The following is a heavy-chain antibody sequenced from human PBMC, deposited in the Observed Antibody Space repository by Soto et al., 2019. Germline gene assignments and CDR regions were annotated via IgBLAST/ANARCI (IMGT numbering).Heavy chain of an antibody. V-gene: IGHV5-51*01. CDR1: GYSLDNYW. J-gene: IGHJ6*02. CDR3: VRYRSRDYYYGMDV. Sequence: GESLKISCKGSGYSLDNYWIGWVRQMPGKGLAWMAIIYPGDSDRRYSPSFQGQVTISADQSISTAYMQWSSLKASDTANYYCVRYRSRDYYYGMDVWGQGTTVTVSS. D-gene: IGHD1-26*01. CDR2: IYPGDSDR.